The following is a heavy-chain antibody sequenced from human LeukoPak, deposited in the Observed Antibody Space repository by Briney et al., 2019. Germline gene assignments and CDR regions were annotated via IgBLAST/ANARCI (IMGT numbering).Heavy chain of an antibody. CDR3: ASGYCSGGSCYSSIIFDY. CDR1: GFTFSSYA. V-gene: IGHV3-30*04. J-gene: IGHJ4*02. Sequence: GGSLRLSCAASGFTFSSYAMHWVRQAPGKGLEWVAVISYDGSNKYYADSVKGRFTISRDNSKNTLYLQMNSLRAEDTAVYYCASGYCSGGSCYSSIIFDYWGQGTLVTVSS. D-gene: IGHD2-15*01. CDR2: ISYDGSNK.